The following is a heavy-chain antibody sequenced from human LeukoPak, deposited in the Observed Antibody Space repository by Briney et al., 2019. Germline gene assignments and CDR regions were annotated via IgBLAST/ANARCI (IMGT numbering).Heavy chain of an antibody. CDR1: GFTFSSYS. CDR2: ISSSSSYI. Sequence: GGSLRLSCAASGFTFSSYSMNWVRQAPGKGLEWVSSISSSSSYIYYADSVKGRFTISRDNAKNSLYLQMNSLRAEDTAVYYCARARGGYGDYTFDYWGQGTLVTVSS. V-gene: IGHV3-21*01. D-gene: IGHD4-17*01. J-gene: IGHJ4*02. CDR3: ARARGGYGDYTFDY.